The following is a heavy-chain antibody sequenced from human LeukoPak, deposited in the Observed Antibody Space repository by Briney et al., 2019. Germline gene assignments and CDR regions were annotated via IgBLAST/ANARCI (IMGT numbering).Heavy chain of an antibody. CDR1: GYSISSGHY. J-gene: IGHJ5*02. D-gene: IGHD5-18*01. V-gene: IGHV4-38-2*02. CDR3: ARDYGYSYGFGP. Sequence: SETLSLTCTVSGYSISSGHYWGWIRHPPGKGLEWIGNIYHSGSTYYSPSLKSRVTISVDTSKNQFSLKLSSVTAADTAVYFCARDYGYSYGFGPWGQGTLVTVSS. CDR2: IYHSGST.